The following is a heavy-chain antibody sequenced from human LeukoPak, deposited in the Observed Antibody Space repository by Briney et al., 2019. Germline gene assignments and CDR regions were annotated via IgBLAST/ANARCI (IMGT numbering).Heavy chain of an antibody. CDR3: ARGSGGSCYPVRGCYYYYYMDV. CDR2: INHSGST. Sequence: SETLSLTCAVYGGSFSGYYWSWIRQPPGKGLEWIGEINHSGSTNYNPSLKSRVTISVDTSKNQFSLKLSSVTAADTAVYYCARGSGGSCYPVRGCYYYYYMDVWGKGTTVTVSS. J-gene: IGHJ6*03. CDR1: GGSFSGYY. D-gene: IGHD2-15*01. V-gene: IGHV4-34*01.